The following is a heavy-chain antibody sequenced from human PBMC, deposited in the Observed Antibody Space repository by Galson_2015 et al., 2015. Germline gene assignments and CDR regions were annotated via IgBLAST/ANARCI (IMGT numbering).Heavy chain of an antibody. Sequence: SLRLSCAASGFTFSSYAMHWVRQAPGKGLEWVAVISYDGSNKYYADSVKGRFTISRDNSKNTLYLQINSLRAEDTALYFCARALGFYGDYGLRDYYYYGMDVWGQGTTVTVSS. CDR2: ISYDGSNK. J-gene: IGHJ6*02. D-gene: IGHD4-17*01. CDR1: GFTFSSYA. CDR3: ARALGFYGDYGLRDYYYYGMDV. V-gene: IGHV3-30-3*01.